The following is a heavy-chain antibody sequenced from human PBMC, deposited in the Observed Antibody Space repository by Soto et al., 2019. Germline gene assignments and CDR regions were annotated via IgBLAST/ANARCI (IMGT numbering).Heavy chain of an antibody. CDR1: GFVFKNFA. CDR3: AKRASPANIDNWFDP. Sequence: GALIVSCGGSGFVFKNFAINWVRQPPGKGLEWVSVIRGTGLNTYYAASVKGRFNISRDNSKNTVYLQMDSLKVEDTAVYYCAKRASPANIDNWFDPWGPGTQVTVSS. CDR2: IRGTGLNT. J-gene: IGHJ5*02. V-gene: IGHV3-23*01.